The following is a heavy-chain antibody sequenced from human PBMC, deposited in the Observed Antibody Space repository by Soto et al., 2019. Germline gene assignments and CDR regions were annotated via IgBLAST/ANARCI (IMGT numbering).Heavy chain of an antibody. CDR3: ARVGVEMATILGAFDI. D-gene: IGHD5-12*01. CDR2: IIPSFGTA. CDR1: GGIFISYA. V-gene: IGHV1-69*13. Sequence: SVKVSFKASGGIFISYAIRWVRPAPGQGLEWMGGIIPSFGTANYAQKFQGRVTITADESTSTAYMELSSLRSEDTAVDYCARVGVEMATILGAFDIWGQGTMVTVSS. J-gene: IGHJ3*02.